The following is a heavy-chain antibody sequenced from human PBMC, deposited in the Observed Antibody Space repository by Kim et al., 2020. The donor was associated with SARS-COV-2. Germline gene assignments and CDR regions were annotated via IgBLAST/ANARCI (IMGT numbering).Heavy chain of an antibody. CDR1: GGSISSSSYY. J-gene: IGHJ4*02. CDR2: IYYSGST. D-gene: IGHD2-2*01. CDR3: ARHSRIVVVPAAILA. Sequence: SETLSLTCTVSGGSISSSSYYWGLIRQPPGKGLEWIGSIYYSGSTYYNPSLKSRVTISVDTSKNQFSLKLSSVTAADTAVYYCARHSRIVVVPAAILAWGQGTLVTVSS. V-gene: IGHV4-39*01.